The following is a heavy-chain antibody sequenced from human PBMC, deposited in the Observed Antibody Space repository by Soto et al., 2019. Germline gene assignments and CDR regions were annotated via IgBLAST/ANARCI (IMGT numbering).Heavy chain of an antibody. CDR2: INAGNGNT. D-gene: IGHD5-18*01. CDR1: GYTFTSYP. J-gene: IGHJ6*02. Sequence: ASVKVSCKASGYTFTSYPMHWVRQAPEQRLEWMGWINAGNGNTQYSQKFQGRVTITRDTSASTAYMERSSRKSEDTAVYYCARAGGGYSYGFLHVHYGMDVWAKRPRSPPP. CDR3: ARAGGGYSYGFLHVHYGMDV. V-gene: IGHV1-3*01.